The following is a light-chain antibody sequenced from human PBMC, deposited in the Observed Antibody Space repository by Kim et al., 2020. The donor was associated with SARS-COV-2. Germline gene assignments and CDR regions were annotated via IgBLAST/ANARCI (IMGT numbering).Light chain of an antibody. J-gene: IGKJ2*01. CDR3: VQAKQFPYT. CDR1: QSPVHSDRNTD. CDR2: TIS. Sequence: QPAAISCRASQSPVHSDRNTDVSWLKQRPGQPPRLIIYTISNRFSGVPNRFSGSGAGTHFTLKISRVEAEDVGVYYCVQAKQFPYTSGQGTKLEF. V-gene: IGKV2-24*01.